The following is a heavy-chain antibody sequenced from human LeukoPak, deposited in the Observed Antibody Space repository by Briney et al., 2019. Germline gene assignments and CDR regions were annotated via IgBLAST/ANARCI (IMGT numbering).Heavy chain of an antibody. Sequence: PGGSLRLSCVASGFTFSTEWMHWVRQAPGEGLVWVSRITSDGSSTSYADSVKGRFTISRDNAKNMVYLQMNSPRAEDTAVYFCTRDRSGSHYYMDVWGKGATVTVSS. V-gene: IGHV3-74*01. CDR3: TRDRSGSHYYMDV. CDR2: ITSDGSST. D-gene: IGHD1-26*01. J-gene: IGHJ6*03. CDR1: GFTFSTEW.